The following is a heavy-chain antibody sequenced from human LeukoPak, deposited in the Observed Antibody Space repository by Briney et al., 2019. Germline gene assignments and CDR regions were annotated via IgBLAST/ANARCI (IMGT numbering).Heavy chain of an antibody. D-gene: IGHD3-10*01. Sequence: SETLSLTCSVSGGTLNSFYWSWIRQPPGKGLEWIGYVYYTGNTNYNPSLKSRVTISVDTSKNQFSLKLSSVTAVDTAVYYCATHLRFGTAAPGLGWFDPWGQGTLVTVSS. J-gene: IGHJ5*02. CDR1: GGTLNSFY. CDR2: VYYTGNT. V-gene: IGHV4-59*12. CDR3: ATHLRFGTAAPGLGWFDP.